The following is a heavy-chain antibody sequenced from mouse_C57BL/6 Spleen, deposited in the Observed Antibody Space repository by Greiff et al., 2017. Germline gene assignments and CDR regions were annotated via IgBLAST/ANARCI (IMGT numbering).Heavy chain of an antibody. CDR2: ISSGSSTI. CDR1: GFTFSDYG. D-gene: IGHD2-1*01. Sequence: EVQLVESGGGLVKPGGSPKLSCAASGFTFSDYGMHWVRQAPEKGLEWVAYISSGSSTIYYSDPVKGRFTISRDNAKNTVFLQMNSLRSEDTAMYYCARERDYGNPNHFDDWGKGTTLTVSS. J-gene: IGHJ2*01. CDR3: ARERDYGNPNHFDD. V-gene: IGHV5-17*01.